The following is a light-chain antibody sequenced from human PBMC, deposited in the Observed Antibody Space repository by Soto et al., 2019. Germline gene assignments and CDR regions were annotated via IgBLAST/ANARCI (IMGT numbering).Light chain of an antibody. CDR2: DAS. CDR3: QQFSSYPRT. CDR1: QTSRNNY. J-gene: IGKJ4*02. Sequence: EIELTQSPSTLSLSGGERATLSCRASQTSRNNYLSWYQQKPGQAPRLLIYDASSRATGIPDRFSGCGSGTDFTLTISRLEPEDFAVYYCQQFSSYPRTFGGGTKVDIK. V-gene: IGKV3-20*01.